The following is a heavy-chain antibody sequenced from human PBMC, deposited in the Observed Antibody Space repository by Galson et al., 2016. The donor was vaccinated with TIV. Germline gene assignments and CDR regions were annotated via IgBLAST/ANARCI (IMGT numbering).Heavy chain of an antibody. D-gene: IGHD6-13*01. CDR1: GFTFDDYG. CDR2: ISWNSDSI. Sequence: SLRLSCAGSGFTFDDYGVHWVRQAPGKGLEWVSSISWNSDSIAYADSVKGRFTISRDNAKNSLYLQMDSLRPEDTALYYCAKGSQQLVVDYMDVWGKGTTVTVS. V-gene: IGHV3-9*01. J-gene: IGHJ6*03. CDR3: AKGSQQLVVDYMDV.